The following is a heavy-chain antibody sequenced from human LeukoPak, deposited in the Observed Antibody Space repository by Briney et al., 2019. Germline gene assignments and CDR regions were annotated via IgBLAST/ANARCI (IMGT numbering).Heavy chain of an antibody. J-gene: IGHJ4*02. CDR3: ARDVGRYDFWSGSKSAFDY. Sequence: ETLSLTCTVSGGSISSYYWSWVRQSPGKGLEWVSSISSSSSYIYYADSVKGRFTISRDNAKNSLYLQMNSLRAEDTAVYYCARDVGRYDFWSGSKSAFDYWGQGTLVTVSS. V-gene: IGHV3-21*01. D-gene: IGHD3-3*01. CDR2: ISSSSSYI. CDR1: GGSISSYY.